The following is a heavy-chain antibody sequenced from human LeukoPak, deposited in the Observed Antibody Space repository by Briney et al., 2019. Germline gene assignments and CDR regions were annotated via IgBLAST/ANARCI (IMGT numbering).Heavy chain of an antibody. D-gene: IGHD3-10*01. V-gene: IGHV4-61*02. CDR1: GGSISSVSYY. CDR3: ARGGNYGSGWGSSWFDP. CDR2: IYTRGST. Sequence: SQTLSLTCTVSGGSISSVSYYWSWIRQPAGKGLEWVGRIYTRGSTNYNPSLKSRTTISVDTPKNQFSLKLSSVTAADTAVYYCARGGNYGSGWGSSWFDPWGQGTLVTVSS. J-gene: IGHJ5*02.